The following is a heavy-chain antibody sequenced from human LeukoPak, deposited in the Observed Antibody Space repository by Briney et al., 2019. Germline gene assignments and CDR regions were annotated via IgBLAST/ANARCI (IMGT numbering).Heavy chain of an antibody. V-gene: IGHV4-34*01. Sequence: TGGSLRLSCAASGFTFSNAWMSWVRQPPGKGLEWLGEINHSGRTNYNPSLKSRVTISVDTSKNQCSLKLSSVTAADTAVYYCARGGYSSSWYWADDDAFDIWGQGTMVTVSS. CDR2: INHSGRT. D-gene: IGHD6-13*01. J-gene: IGHJ3*02. CDR1: GFTFSNAW. CDR3: ARGGYSSSWYWADDDAFDI.